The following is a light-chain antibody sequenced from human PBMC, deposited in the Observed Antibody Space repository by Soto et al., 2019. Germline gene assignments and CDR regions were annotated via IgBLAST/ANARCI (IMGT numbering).Light chain of an antibody. CDR1: QSVSSY. CDR2: DAS. V-gene: IGKV3-11*01. CDR3: QHRSNWPRT. J-gene: IGKJ1*01. Sequence: EIVLTQSPATLSLSPGERATLSCRASQSVSSYLAWYQQKPGQAPRLLIYDASNSATGIPARFSGSGSGTDFTLTISSLEPEDFAIYYCQHRSNWPRTFGQGTKVEIK.